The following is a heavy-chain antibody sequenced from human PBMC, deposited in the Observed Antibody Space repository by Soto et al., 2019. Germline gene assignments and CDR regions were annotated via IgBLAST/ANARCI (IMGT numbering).Heavy chain of an antibody. V-gene: IGHV3-11*01. CDR3: ARDNYYDSSGYYRFDY. J-gene: IGHJ4*02. CDR2: ISSSGSTI. CDR1: GCTFSDNY. Sequence: EGALRGSCVASGCTFSDNYMSWIRQAPGKGLEWVSYISSSGSTIYYADSVKGRFTISRDNAKNSLYLQMNSLRAEDTAVYYCARDNYYDSSGYYRFDYWGQGTLVTVSS. D-gene: IGHD3-22*01.